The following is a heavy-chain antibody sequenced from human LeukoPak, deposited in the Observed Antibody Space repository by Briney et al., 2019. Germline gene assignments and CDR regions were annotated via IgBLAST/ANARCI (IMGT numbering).Heavy chain of an antibody. J-gene: IGHJ4*02. CDR1: GGSITSHY. CDR2: THYSDST. CDR3: ARGAMTILDY. D-gene: IGHD4/OR15-4a*01. Sequence: PSETLSLTCTVSGGSITSHYWTWIRQPPGKGLEWIGYTHYSDSTYYNSSLRSRATISIDASKNQFSLRLNSVMAADTAVYYCARGAMTILDYWSQGTLVTVSS. V-gene: IGHV4-59*11.